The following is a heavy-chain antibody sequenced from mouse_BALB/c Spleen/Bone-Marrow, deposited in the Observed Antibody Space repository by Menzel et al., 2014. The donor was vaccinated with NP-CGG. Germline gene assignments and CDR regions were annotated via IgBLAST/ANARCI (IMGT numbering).Heavy chain of an antibody. V-gene: IGHV1-39*01. J-gene: IGHJ3*01. Sequence: EVQLVESGPELEKPGASVKISCKASGYSFTGYNMNWVKQNNGKSLEWIGNIDPYYGGISYNQKFKGKATLTVDKSSSTAYMQLKSLTSEDSAIYYCAISIEYRPLVYWGQGTLVTVSA. CDR3: AISIEYRPLVY. CDR2: IDPYYGGI. D-gene: IGHD2-14*01. CDR1: GYSFTGYN.